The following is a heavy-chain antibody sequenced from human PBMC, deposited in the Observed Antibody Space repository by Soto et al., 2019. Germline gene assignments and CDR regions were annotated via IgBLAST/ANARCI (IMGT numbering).Heavy chain of an antibody. CDR1: CYTFSTHS. CDR2: LRTYDGHT. V-gene: IGHV1-18*01. D-gene: IGHD6-6*01. J-gene: IGHJ4*02. Sequence: APVKVSRKAPCYTFSTHSHRRVRPAPAQGLEWMGWLRTYDGHTDYAQNLQGRVSMTTDTSTNTAYMELTSLTSDDTAVYYCARDRLHRSSSTTFDYWGQGALVTVSS. CDR3: ARDRLHRSSSTTFDY.